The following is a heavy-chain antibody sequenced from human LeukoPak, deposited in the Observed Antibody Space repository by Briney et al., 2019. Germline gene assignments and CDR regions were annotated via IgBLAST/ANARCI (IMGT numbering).Heavy chain of an antibody. CDR3: AKDQCGGDCYYFDY. Sequence: GWSLRFSCAASGFTFSSYGMHWVRQAPGKGLEWVAVISYDGSNKYYADSVKGRFTISRDNSKNTLYLQMNSLRAEDTAVYYCAKDQCGGDCYYFDYWGQGTLVTVSS. CDR1: GFTFSSYG. J-gene: IGHJ4*02. CDR2: ISYDGSNK. V-gene: IGHV3-30*18. D-gene: IGHD2-21*02.